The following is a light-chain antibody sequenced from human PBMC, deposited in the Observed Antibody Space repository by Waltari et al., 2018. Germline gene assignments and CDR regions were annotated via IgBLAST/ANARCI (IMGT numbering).Light chain of an antibody. CDR3: SSYTSSSTRV. V-gene: IGLV2-14*01. Sequence: QSALNQPASTSGSPGQSITISCTGTSSDVGGYNNVSWYQQHQGKGPKLRIYVVSHRPCGVSYRFSGSKSGNPASLTISVLQADDEADDYCSSYTSSSTRVFGGGTKLTVL. CDR1: SSDVGGYNN. CDR2: VVS. J-gene: IGLJ3*02.